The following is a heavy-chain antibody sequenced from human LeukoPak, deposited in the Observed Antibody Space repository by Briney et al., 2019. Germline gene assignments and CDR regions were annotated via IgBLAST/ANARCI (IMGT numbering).Heavy chain of an antibody. CDR1: GFTFSSYS. J-gene: IGHJ4*02. CDR3: APSRVFDH. Sequence: GGSLRLSCAASGFTFSSYSMNWVRQAPGKGLEWVSYISSSSSTIYYADSVKGRFTISRDNARKTLYLEMNSLRMEDTAIYYCAPSRVFDHWGQGTLVTVSS. V-gene: IGHV3-48*04. CDR2: ISSSSSTI.